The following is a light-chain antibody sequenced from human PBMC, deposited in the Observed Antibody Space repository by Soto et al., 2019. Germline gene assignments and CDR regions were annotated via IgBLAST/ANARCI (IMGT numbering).Light chain of an antibody. CDR3: QQYNNWPHGT. J-gene: IGKJ1*01. CDR1: QSVSSN. V-gene: IGKV3-15*01. CDR2: GAS. Sequence: EIGMKKSPETLSVCPGDRTSLYCRASQSVSSNVAWYQQKPGQAPRLLIYGASTRATGIPARFSGRGSGTEFTLTISSLQSEDFAVYYCQQYNNWPHGTFGQGTKVDI.